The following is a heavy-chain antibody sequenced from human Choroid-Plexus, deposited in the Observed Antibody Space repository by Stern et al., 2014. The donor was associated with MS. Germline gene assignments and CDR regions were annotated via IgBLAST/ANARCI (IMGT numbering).Heavy chain of an antibody. CDR1: GFTFGSCA. J-gene: IGHJ5*02. V-gene: IGHV3-30*18. CDR2: VSYDGSNK. D-gene: IGHD2/OR15-2a*01. CDR3: AKDRQYLTYFFDH. Sequence: MQLVESGGGVVQPGRPLRLSCVASGFTFGSCAMHWVRQAPGKGLEWVAGVSYDGSNKYYADSVKGRFTISRDNSQNTLYMPMSSLRPEDTAVYYCAKDRQYLTYFFDHWGQGSLVTVSS.